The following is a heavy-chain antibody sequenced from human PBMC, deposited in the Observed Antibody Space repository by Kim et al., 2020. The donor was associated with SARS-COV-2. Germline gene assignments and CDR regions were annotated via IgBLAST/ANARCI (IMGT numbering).Heavy chain of an antibody. CDR2: IIPIFGTA. D-gene: IGHD2-2*01. J-gene: IGHJ6*02. Sequence: SVKVSCKASGGTFSSYAISWVRQAPGQGLEWMGGIIPIFGTANYAQKFQGRVTITAGESTSTAYMELSSLRSDDTAVYYCARGPAGNYYYGMDVWGQGTTLTVSS. V-gene: IGHV1-69*13. CDR3: ARGPAGNYYYGMDV. CDR1: GGTFSSYA.